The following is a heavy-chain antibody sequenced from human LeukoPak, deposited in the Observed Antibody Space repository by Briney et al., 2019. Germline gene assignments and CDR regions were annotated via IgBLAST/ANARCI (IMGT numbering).Heavy chain of an antibody. J-gene: IGHJ3*02. CDR1: GYTFTSYA. CDR2: INAGNGNT. D-gene: IGHD6-19*01. Sequence: ASLKVSCKASGYTFTSYAMHWVRQAPGQRLKWMGWINAGNGNTKYSQKFQGRVTITRDTSASTAYMELSSLRSEDTAVYYCARPYSSGWYTGDAFDIWGQGTMVTVSS. CDR3: ARPYSSGWYTGDAFDI. V-gene: IGHV1-3*01.